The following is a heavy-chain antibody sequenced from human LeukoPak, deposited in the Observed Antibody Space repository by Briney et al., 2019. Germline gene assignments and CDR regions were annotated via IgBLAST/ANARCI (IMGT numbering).Heavy chain of an antibody. J-gene: IGHJ3*02. D-gene: IGHD3-10*01. CDR1: GYTFTSYG. CDR2: ISGYNGNT. V-gene: IGHV1-18*01. CDR3: ARATHRAGDAFDI. Sequence: GASVKVSCKASGYTFTSYGISWVRQARGQGLEWMGWISGYNGNTNNAQKFQGRVTMTTDTSTSTAYMEMRSLRSDGTAVYYCARATHRAGDAFDIWGQGTMVTVSS.